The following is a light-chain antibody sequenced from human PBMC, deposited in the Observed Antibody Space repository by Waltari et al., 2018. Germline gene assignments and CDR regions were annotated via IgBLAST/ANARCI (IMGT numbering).Light chain of an antibody. Sequence: QSALTQPRSVSGSPGPSVTISCTGTSRDVGGYNSVSWYQQHPDKAPKLIIYDINKRPSGVPDRFSGSKSGNTASLTISGLQAEDEADYYCCSYVGSNIYWVFGGGTKLTVL. CDR3: CSYVGSNIYWV. CDR1: SRDVGGYNS. V-gene: IGLV2-11*01. J-gene: IGLJ3*02. CDR2: DIN.